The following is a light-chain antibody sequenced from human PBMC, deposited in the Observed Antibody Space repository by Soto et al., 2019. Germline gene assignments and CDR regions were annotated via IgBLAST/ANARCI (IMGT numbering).Light chain of an antibody. CDR3: QQYNSRPWT. CDR1: QSISSW. J-gene: IGKJ1*01. V-gene: IGKV1-5*03. CDR2: KAS. Sequence: DIQMTQSPSTLSASVGDRVTITCRASQSISSWLAWYQQKPGKAPKLLIYKASSLESGVPSRFSGSASGTEFTLTISSLQPDDSATYYCQQYNSRPWTFGQGTKV.